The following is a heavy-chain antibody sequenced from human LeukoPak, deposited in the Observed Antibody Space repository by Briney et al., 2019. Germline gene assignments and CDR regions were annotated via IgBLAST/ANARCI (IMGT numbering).Heavy chain of an antibody. CDR1: GGSISSYY. Sequence: SETLSLTCTVSGGSISSYYWSWIRQPPGKGLEWIGYIYYSGSTNYNPSLKSRVTISVDTSKNQFSLKLSSVTAADTAVYYCARGYIVVVPAAIRGINWFDPWGQGTLVTVSS. D-gene: IGHD2-2*02. CDR3: ARGYIVVVPAAIRGINWFDP. V-gene: IGHV4-59*12. J-gene: IGHJ5*02. CDR2: IYYSGST.